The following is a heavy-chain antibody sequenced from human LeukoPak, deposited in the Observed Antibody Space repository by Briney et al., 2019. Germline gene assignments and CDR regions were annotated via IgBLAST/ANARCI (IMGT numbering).Heavy chain of an antibody. CDR3: ARRNVGYRSGQLDY. CDR1: GGSISSYY. V-gene: IGHV4-59*01. Sequence: SETLSLTCTDSGGSISSYYWSWIRQPPGKGLEWIGYIYYSGSTNYNPPLKSRVTISVDTSKNQFSLKLSSVTAADTAVYYCARRNVGYRSGQLDYWGQGTLVTVSS. D-gene: IGHD6-19*01. J-gene: IGHJ4*02. CDR2: IYYSGST.